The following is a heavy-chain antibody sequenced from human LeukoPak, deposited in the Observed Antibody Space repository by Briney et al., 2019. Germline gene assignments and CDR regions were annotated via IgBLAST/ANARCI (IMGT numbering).Heavy chain of an antibody. CDR3: ARRRLYYYDSSGYPNSDYYYGMDV. CDR2: IYYSGST. J-gene: IGHJ6*02. Sequence: NPGGSLRLSCAASGFTFTSYWMTWVRQPPGKGLEWIGYIYYSGSTNYNPSLKSRVTISVDTSKNQFSLKLSSVTAADTAVYYCARRRLYYYDSSGYPNSDYYYGMDVWGQGTTVTVSS. CDR1: GFTFTSYW. V-gene: IGHV4-59*01. D-gene: IGHD3-22*01.